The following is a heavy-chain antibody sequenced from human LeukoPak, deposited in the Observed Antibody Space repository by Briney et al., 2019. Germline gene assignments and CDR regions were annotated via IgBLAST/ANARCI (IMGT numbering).Heavy chain of an antibody. D-gene: IGHD3-3*01. CDR2: IDPSDSYT. Sequence: GESLKISCQGSGYSFTSYWISWVRQMPGKGLEWMGRIDPSDSYTNYSPSFQGHVTISADKSISTAYLQWSSLKASDTAMYYCARCSRKVYYDFWSGDYYYYYYGMDVWGQGTTVTVSS. CDR1: GYSFTSYW. J-gene: IGHJ6*02. CDR3: ARCSRKVYYDFWSGDYYYYYYGMDV. V-gene: IGHV5-10-1*01.